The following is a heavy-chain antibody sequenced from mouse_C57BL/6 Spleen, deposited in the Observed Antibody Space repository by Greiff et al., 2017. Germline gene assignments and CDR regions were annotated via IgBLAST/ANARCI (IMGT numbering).Heavy chain of an antibody. J-gene: IGHJ4*01. D-gene: IGHD1-1*01. Sequence: VQLQQPGAELVRPGSSVTLSCKASGYTFTSYWMDWVKQRPGQGLEWIGNIYPSDSETHYNQKFKDKATLTVDKSSSTAYMQLSSLTSEDSAVYYCARRGSSSYYAMDYWGQGTSVTVSS. CDR1: GYTFTSYW. CDR2: IYPSDSET. CDR3: ARRGSSSYYAMDY. V-gene: IGHV1-61*01.